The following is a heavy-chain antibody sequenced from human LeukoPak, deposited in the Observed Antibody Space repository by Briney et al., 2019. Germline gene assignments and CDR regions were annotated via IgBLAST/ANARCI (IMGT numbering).Heavy chain of an antibody. CDR3: ARGALYMYYFDY. CDR1: GFTFSSYW. CDR2: IKGGEISI. J-gene: IGHJ4*02. Sequence: GGSRRLSCAASGFTFSSYWMHWVRQAPGKGLEWVSRIKGGEISINYADSVEGRFTISRDNAKNTVYLQMNSLRVEDTAVYYCARGALYMYYFDYWGQGTLVTVSS. V-gene: IGHV3-74*01. D-gene: IGHD3-10*01.